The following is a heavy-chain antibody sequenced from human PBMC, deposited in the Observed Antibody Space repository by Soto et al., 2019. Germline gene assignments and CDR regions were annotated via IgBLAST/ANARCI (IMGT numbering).Heavy chain of an antibody. D-gene: IGHD4-17*01. CDR2: MNPNSGNT. J-gene: IGHJ5*02. CDR3: ARGIKYGAYSRWFDP. CDR1: GYTFTSYD. V-gene: IGHV1-8*01. Sequence: QVQLVQSGAEVKKPGASVKVSCKASGYTFTSYDINWVRQATGQGLEYLGWMNPNSGNTAYVQKFQGRVTMTWDTSRTTADMELSSLRSEDTAVYFCARGIKYGAYSRWFDPWGQGTLVTVSS.